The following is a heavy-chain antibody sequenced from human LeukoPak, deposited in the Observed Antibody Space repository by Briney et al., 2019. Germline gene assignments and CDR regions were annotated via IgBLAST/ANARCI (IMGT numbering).Heavy chain of an antibody. CDR3: AKDARRTSGWYFFDY. J-gene: IGHJ4*02. V-gene: IGHV3-23*01. CDR1: GLTFSSYA. CDR2: ISGSSGHT. Sequence: GGSLRLSCAASGLTFSSYAMSWVRQAPGKGLEWVSAISGSSGHTYYADSVKGRFTISRDNSKNTLYLQMNSLRAEDTAVYYCAKDARRTSGWYFFDYWGQGTLVTVSS. D-gene: IGHD6-19*01.